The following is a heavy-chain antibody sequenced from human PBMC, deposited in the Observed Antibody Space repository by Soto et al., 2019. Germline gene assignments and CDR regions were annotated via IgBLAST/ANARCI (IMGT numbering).Heavy chain of an antibody. CDR2: IKSKTDGGTP. D-gene: IGHD2-2*01. CDR3: TTSIYFYSSSCFYYYYYGMDV. Sequence: GGSLRLSCAASGFTFSNAWMSWVGQAPGKGLEWVGRIKSKTDGGTPDYAAPVKGRFTISRDESKITLYLQMNSLKTEDTAVYYCTTSIYFYSSSCFYYYYYGMDVWGQGPTVTVSS. CDR1: GFTFSNAW. J-gene: IGHJ6*02. V-gene: IGHV3-15*01.